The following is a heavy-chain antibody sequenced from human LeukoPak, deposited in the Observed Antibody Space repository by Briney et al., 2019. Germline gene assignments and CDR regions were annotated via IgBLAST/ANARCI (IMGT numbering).Heavy chain of an antibody. V-gene: IGHV1-3*01. J-gene: IGHJ4*02. CDR3: ARDPIGSRWPYYFDY. CDR2: INAGNGNT. Sequence: ASVKVSCKASGYTFTTYAMHWVRQAPRQRLEWMGWINAGNGNTKYSQKFQARVTITRDTSASTAYMELSSLRSEDTAVYYCARDPIGSRWPYYFDYWGQGTPVTVSS. D-gene: IGHD6-13*01. CDR1: GYTFTTYA.